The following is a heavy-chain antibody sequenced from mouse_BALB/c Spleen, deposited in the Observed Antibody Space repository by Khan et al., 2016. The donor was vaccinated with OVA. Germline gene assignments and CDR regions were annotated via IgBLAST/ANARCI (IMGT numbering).Heavy chain of an antibody. D-gene: IGHD1-1*01. CDR1: GYSITSNYA. V-gene: IGHV3-2*02. CDR2: ISYSGST. J-gene: IGHJ4*01. CDR3: ARGNYYGYAMDY. Sequence: EVQLQESGPGLVKPSQSLSLTCTVTGYSITSNYAWNWIRQFPGNKLEWMCYISYSGSTNYNPSLKRRISITRDTSKNQFFLQLNSVTTEDTATYYGARGNYYGYAMDYWGQGTSITVSS.